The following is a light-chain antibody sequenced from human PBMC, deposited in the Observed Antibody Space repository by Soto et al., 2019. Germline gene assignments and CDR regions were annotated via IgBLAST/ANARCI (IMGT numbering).Light chain of an antibody. Sequence: EIVLTQSPATLSLSPGERATLSCRTSQSISSYLVWYQQKPGQPPRFLIYDASNRATGIPVRFSGSWSGTDFTLTISSLEPEDFAVYYCLQRSNWPLTFGPGTKIDIK. J-gene: IGKJ3*01. V-gene: IGKV3-11*01. CDR1: QSISSY. CDR2: DAS. CDR3: LQRSNWPLT.